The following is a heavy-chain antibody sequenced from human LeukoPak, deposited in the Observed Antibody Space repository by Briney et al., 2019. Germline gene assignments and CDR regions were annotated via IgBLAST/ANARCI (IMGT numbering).Heavy chain of an antibody. Sequence: SETLSLTCTVSGGSITSGSYYWSWIRQPAGKGLEWIGRIHSTGSTNDNPSLNNRVMMSFDTSKNHFSLKLSSVTAADTAVYYCARASVVNYFFEDWGQGTLVTVSS. J-gene: IGHJ4*02. CDR2: IHSTGST. V-gene: IGHV4-61*02. D-gene: IGHD2-15*01. CDR3: ARASVVNYFFED. CDR1: GGSITSGSYY.